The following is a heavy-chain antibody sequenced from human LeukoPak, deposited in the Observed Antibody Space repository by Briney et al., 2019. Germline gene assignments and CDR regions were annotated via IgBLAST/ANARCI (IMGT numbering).Heavy chain of an antibody. V-gene: IGHV4-38-2*02. J-gene: IGHJ3*02. Sequence: PSETLSLTCTVSGYSISSGYYWGWIRQPPGKGLEWIGSIYHSGSTYYNASLKSRVTISVDTSKNQFSLKLSSVTAADTAVYYCARAVAGMGLEAFDIWGQGTMVTVSS. CDR1: GYSISSGYY. D-gene: IGHD6-19*01. CDR3: ARAVAGMGLEAFDI. CDR2: IYHSGST.